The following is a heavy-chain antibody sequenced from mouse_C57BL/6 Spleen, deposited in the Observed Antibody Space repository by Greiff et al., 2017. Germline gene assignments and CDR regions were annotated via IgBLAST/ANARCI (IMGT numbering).Heavy chain of an antibody. Sequence: EVKLVESGGGLVKPGGSLKLSCAASGFTFSDYGMHWVRQAPEKGLAWVAYISSGSSTIYYADTVKGRFTISRDNAKNTLFLQMTSLRSEDTAMYYCARNRWLLMYYFDYWGQGTTLTVSS. J-gene: IGHJ2*01. V-gene: IGHV5-17*01. CDR3: ARNRWLLMYYFDY. CDR1: GFTFSDYG. CDR2: ISSGSSTI. D-gene: IGHD2-3*01.